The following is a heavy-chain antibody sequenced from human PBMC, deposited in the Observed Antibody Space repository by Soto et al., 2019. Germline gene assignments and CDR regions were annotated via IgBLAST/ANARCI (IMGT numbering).Heavy chain of an antibody. CDR1: GFTFSSSW. Sequence: GGSLRLSCAASGFTFSSSWMHWVRQAPGKGLVWVSRINSDGSSTSYADSVKGRFTISRDNAKNTLYLHMNSLRAEDTSVYDCARGRPGDAFDIWGQGTMVTVSS. J-gene: IGHJ3*02. CDR2: INSDGSST. V-gene: IGHV3-74*01. CDR3: ARGRPGDAFDI.